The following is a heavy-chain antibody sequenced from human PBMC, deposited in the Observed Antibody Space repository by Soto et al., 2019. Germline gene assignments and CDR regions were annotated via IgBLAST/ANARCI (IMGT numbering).Heavy chain of an antibody. CDR3: MTDFQAF. J-gene: IGHJ4*02. Sequence: EVQLVESGGGLVQPGGSLRLSCAASGLTFSVHWMSWVRQAPGKGLEWVARIKEDGSEKQYVDSVKGRFTISRDNAESSLYLQMNYVRDEDTAVHYCMTDFQAFWGQGTLVTVSS. CDR2: IKEDGSEK. V-gene: IGHV3-7*01. CDR1: GLTFSVHW.